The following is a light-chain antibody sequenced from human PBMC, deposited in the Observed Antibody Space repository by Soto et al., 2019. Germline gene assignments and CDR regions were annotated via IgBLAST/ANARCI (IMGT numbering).Light chain of an antibody. V-gene: IGKV1-5*01. Sequence: DIQMTQSPSTLSASVGDRVPITCRASQSISDWLAWYQQKPGKAPKLLIYDISNLEIGVPSRFSGSGSGTEFSLTISSLQPDDFATYYCQQYNHYWTFGQGTKVDI. J-gene: IGKJ1*01. CDR3: QQYNHYWT. CDR2: DIS. CDR1: QSISDW.